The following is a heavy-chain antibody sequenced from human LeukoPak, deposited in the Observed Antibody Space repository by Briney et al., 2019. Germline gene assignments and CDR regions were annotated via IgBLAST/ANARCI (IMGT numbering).Heavy chain of an antibody. V-gene: IGHV4-59*08. J-gene: IGHJ4*02. CDR1: GGSISSYY. CDR3: ARQGVAGRPFDS. Sequence: PSETLSLTCTVSGGSISSYYWSWIRQPPGKGLVWIGYISDSGSTKYNPSLKSRVTISLDTSKNQFSLRLTSVTAADTAVYYCARQGVAGRPFDSWGQGTLVTVSS. D-gene: IGHD6-6*01. CDR2: ISDSGST.